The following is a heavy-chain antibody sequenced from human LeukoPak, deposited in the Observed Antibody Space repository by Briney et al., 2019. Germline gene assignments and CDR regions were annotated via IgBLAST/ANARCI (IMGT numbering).Heavy chain of an antibody. D-gene: IGHD3-16*02. CDR3: AKGYTDFDY. V-gene: IGHV3-21*01. Sequence: GGSLRLSCVASGFTFSDYSMTWVRQAPGKGLEWVSSISSSSTYIYYADSVKGRFTISRDNSKNTLYLQMNSLRAEDTAVYYCAKGYTDFDYWGQGTLVTVSS. CDR2: ISSSSTYI. CDR1: GFTFSDYS. J-gene: IGHJ4*02.